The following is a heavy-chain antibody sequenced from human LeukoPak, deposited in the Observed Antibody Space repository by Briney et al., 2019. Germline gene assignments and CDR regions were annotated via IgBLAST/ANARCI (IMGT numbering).Heavy chain of an antibody. J-gene: IGHJ4*02. V-gene: IGHV3-30*18. CDR2: ISYDGSNK. CDR1: GFTFSSYG. Sequence: GRSLRLSCAASGFTFSSYGMHWVRQAPGKGLEWVAVISYDGSNKYYADSVKGRFTISRDNSKNTLYLQMNSLRAEDTAVYYCAKDGRIAAAGTDYWGQGTLVTVSS. D-gene: IGHD6-13*01. CDR3: AKDGRIAAAGTDY.